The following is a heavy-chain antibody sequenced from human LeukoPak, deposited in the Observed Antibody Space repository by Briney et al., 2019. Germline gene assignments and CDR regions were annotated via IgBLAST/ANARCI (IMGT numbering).Heavy chain of an antibody. Sequence: ASVKVSCKASGYTFTGYYMHWVRQAPGQGLEWMGRINPNSGGTNYAQKFQGRVTMTGDTSISTAYMELSRLRSDDTAVYYCARVLSSGYDLFYWGQGTLVTVSS. CDR1: GYTFTGYY. CDR3: ARVLSSGYDLFY. D-gene: IGHD5-12*01. CDR2: INPNSGGT. V-gene: IGHV1-2*06. J-gene: IGHJ4*02.